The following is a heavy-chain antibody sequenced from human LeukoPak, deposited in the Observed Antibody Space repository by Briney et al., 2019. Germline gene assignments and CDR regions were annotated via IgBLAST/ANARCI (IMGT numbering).Heavy chain of an antibody. D-gene: IGHD3-10*01. CDR1: GGSFSGYY. Sequence: SETLSLTCAVYGGSFSGYYWSWIRQPPGKGLEWIGEISHSGSTNYNPSLKSRVTISVDTSKNQFPLKLSSVTAADTAVYYCARGPLWFGELLYSWGQGTLVTVSS. J-gene: IGHJ5*02. CDR3: ARGPLWFGELLYS. CDR2: ISHSGST. V-gene: IGHV4-34*01.